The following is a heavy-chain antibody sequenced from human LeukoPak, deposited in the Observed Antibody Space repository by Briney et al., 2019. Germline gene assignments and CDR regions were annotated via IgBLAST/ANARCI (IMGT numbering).Heavy chain of an antibody. CDR1: GYAFTGYY. Sequence: GASVKVSCKASGYAFTGYYMHWVRQAPGQGLEWMGWINPNSGGTNYAQKFQGRVTMTRDTSISTAYMELSRLRSDDTAVYYCARGVMTTVTFPFGYWGQGTLVTVSS. CDR3: ARGVMTTVTFPFGY. V-gene: IGHV1-2*02. D-gene: IGHD4-17*01. J-gene: IGHJ4*02. CDR2: INPNSGGT.